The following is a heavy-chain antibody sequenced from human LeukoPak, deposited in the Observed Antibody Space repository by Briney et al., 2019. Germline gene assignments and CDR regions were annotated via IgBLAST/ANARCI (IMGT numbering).Heavy chain of an antibody. CDR2: ISAYNGNT. D-gene: IGHD2-21*01. J-gene: IGHJ4*02. CDR1: GYTFTSYG. Sequence: ASVKVSCKASGYTFTSYGVSWVRQAPGQGLEWMGWISAYNGNTNYAQKLQGRVTMTTDTSTSTAYMELRSLRSEDTAVYYCARGRPYEVMLDYWGQGTLVTVSS. V-gene: IGHV1-18*01. CDR3: ARGRPYEVMLDY.